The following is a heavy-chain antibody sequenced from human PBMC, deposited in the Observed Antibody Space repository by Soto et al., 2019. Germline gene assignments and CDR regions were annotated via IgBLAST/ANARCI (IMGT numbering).Heavy chain of an antibody. CDR3: ARCAAEEPHDAFDI. V-gene: IGHV3-30-3*01. D-gene: IGHD6-25*01. Sequence: QVQLVESGGGVVQPGRSLRLSCAASGFTFSSYAMHWVRQAPGKGLEWVAVISYDGTNEYYADSVKGRFTISRDNSKNTLYLQMNSLRAEDTAVYYCARCAAEEPHDAFDIWGQGTMVTVSS. J-gene: IGHJ3*02. CDR1: GFTFSSYA. CDR2: ISYDGTNE.